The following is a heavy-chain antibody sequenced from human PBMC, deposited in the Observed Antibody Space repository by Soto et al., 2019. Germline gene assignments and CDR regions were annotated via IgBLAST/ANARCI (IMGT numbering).Heavy chain of an antibody. Sequence: QVQLQESGPGLVKPSQTLSLTCSVSGGSITSGGFYWSWIRQHPEKGLEWIAYIFHSGSTDFNPSLKGRIIISAGTSKNQFSLKLTSVTAADTAVYYCVRGGIAGNGFDPWGQGTLVTVSS. CDR3: VRGGIAGNGFDP. CDR2: IFHSGST. V-gene: IGHV4-31*03. CDR1: GGSITSGGFY. J-gene: IGHJ5*02. D-gene: IGHD6-13*01.